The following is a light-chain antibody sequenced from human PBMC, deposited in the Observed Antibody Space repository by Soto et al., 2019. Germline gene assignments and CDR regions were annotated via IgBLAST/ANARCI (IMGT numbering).Light chain of an antibody. V-gene: IGLV2-14*03. CDR3: QSFDNGLLAYV. J-gene: IGLJ1*01. CDR1: SSDVGGYNY. CDR2: EVS. Sequence: QSALAQPASVSGSPGQSITISCTGTSSDVGGYNYVSWYQQHPGKGPKLMIYEVSNRPSGVSNRFSGSKSGTSASLAITGLQAEDEADYYCQSFDNGLLAYVFGTGTKVTVL.